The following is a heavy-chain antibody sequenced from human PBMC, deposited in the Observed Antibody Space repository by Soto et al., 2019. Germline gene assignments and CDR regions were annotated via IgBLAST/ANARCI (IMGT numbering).Heavy chain of an antibody. CDR1: GFTLSSYA. J-gene: IGHJ4*02. CDR3: AKDRYSSSRIFDY. V-gene: IGHV3-23*01. CDR2: ISGSGTST. Sequence: EVQLLESGGGLAQPGGSLRLSCAASGFTLSSYAMSWVRQAPGKGLEWVAAISGSGTSTYYADSVKGRFTISKDNSKNTLYRQMNSLRAVDTAVYYCAKDRYSSSRIFDYWGQGTLVTVSS. D-gene: IGHD6-19*01.